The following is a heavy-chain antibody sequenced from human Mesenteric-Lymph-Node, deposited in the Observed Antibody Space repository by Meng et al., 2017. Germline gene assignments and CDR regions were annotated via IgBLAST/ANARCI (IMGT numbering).Heavy chain of an antibody. CDR3: AGGSGWDCDS. CDR1: GFTFSSYW. V-gene: IGHV3-7*01. CDR2: IKQDGSEK. D-gene: IGHD6-19*01. J-gene: IGHJ4*02. Sequence: GESLKISCAASGFTFSSYWMSWVRQVPGKGLEWVANIKQDGSEKKYVDSVKGRFTISRDNARSSLYLQMNNLRSEDTAVYYCAGGSGWDCDSWGQGTLVTVSS.